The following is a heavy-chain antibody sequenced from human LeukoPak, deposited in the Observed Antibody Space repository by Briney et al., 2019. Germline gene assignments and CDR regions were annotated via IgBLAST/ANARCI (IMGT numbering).Heavy chain of an antibody. V-gene: IGHV4-34*01. D-gene: IGHD2-2*01. CDR3: AKDLPLYCSSTSCPLGY. Sequence: SETLSLTCAVYGGSFSGYYWGWIRQPPGKGLEWIGSIYDTGNAYYNPSLKSRVTISVDTSKNQFSLKLSFVTAADTAVYYCAKDLPLYCSSTSCPLGYWGQGTLVTVSS. CDR2: IYDTGNA. CDR1: GGSFSGYY. J-gene: IGHJ4*02.